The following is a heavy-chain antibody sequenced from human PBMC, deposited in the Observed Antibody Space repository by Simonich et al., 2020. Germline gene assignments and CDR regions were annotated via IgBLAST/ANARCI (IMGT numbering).Heavy chain of an antibody. J-gene: IGHJ4*02. CDR1: GFTFSSYA. V-gene: IGHV3-23*01. CDR3: AKEKGQAAAAYLIDY. Sequence: EVQLLESGGGLVQPGGSLRLSCAASGFTFSSYAMSWVRQAAGKGRGWVSAISGRGGSTNYADSVKGRFTISRDNSKNTLYLQMNSLRAEDTAVYYCAKEKGQAAAAYLIDYWGQGTLVTVSS. CDR2: ISGRGGST. D-gene: IGHD6-13*01.